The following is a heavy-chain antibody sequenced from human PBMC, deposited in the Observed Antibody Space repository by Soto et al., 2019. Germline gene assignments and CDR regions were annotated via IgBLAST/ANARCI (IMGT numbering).Heavy chain of an antibody. V-gene: IGHV1-69*01. CDR2: VIPMVGTT. Sequence: QVQLVQSGAEVKKPGSSVKVSCKASGGIFSTYVITWVRQAPGQGLEWMGGVIPMVGTTNYAQKFQGRVTITADESKSTTYMELSSLRSEDTAMYYCARGSGSRVRDYYYGMDVWGQGTTVTVSS. J-gene: IGHJ6*02. D-gene: IGHD1-1*01. CDR3: ARGSGSRVRDYYYGMDV. CDR1: GGIFSTYV.